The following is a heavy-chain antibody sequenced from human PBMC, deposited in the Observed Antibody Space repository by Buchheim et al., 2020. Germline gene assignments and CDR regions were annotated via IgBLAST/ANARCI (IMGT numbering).Heavy chain of an antibody. D-gene: IGHD5-24*01. J-gene: IGHJ4*02. CDR3: AREVVEMATITNYFDY. CDR1: GGSFSGYY. Sequence: QVQLQQWGAGLLKPSETLSLTCAVYGGSFSGYYWSWIRQPPGKGLEWIGEINHSGSTNYNPSLKSRVTISVDTSKNQFSLKLSSVTAADTAVYYCAREVVEMATITNYFDYWGQGTL. CDR2: INHSGST. V-gene: IGHV4-34*01.